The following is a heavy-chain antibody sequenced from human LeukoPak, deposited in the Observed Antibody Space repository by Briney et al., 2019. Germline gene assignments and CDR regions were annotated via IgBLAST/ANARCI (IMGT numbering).Heavy chain of an antibody. Sequence: GGSLRLSCAASGFTFDDYAMHWVRQALGKGLEWVSGISWNSGSIGYADSVKGRFTISRDNAKNSLYLQMNSLRAEDTALYYCAKDNCGGDCYYDYWGQGTLVTVSS. CDR2: ISWNSGSI. CDR3: AKDNCGGDCYYDY. J-gene: IGHJ4*02. V-gene: IGHV3-9*01. CDR1: GFTFDDYA. D-gene: IGHD2-21*02.